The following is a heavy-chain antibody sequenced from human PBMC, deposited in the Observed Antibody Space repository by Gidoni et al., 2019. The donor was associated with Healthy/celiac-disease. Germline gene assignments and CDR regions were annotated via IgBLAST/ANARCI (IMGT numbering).Heavy chain of an antibody. Sequence: QVQLQESGPGLVKPSETLSLTCTVTGCSISSYYWSWIRQPAGTGLEWIGRIYTSGSTNYNPSLKSRVTMSVDTSKNQFSLKLSSVTAADTAVYYCAREAQSAYYDILTGYYTLVFDIWGQGTMVTVSS. V-gene: IGHV4-4*07. D-gene: IGHD3-9*01. CDR3: AREAQSAYYDILTGYYTLVFDI. J-gene: IGHJ3*02. CDR1: GCSISSYY. CDR2: IYTSGST.